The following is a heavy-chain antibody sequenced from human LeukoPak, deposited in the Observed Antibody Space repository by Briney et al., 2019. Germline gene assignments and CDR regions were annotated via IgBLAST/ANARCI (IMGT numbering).Heavy chain of an antibody. J-gene: IGHJ4*02. CDR3: ARALNMIVVAFDY. CDR2: IKQDGSEK. V-gene: IGHV3-7*01. Sequence: PGGSLRLSCAASGFTFSSYWMSWVRQAPGKGLEWVANIKQDGSEKYYVDSVKGRFTISRDNAKNSLYLQMNSLRAEDTAVYYCARALNMIVVAFDYWSQGTLVTVSS. CDR1: GFTFSSYW. D-gene: IGHD3-22*01.